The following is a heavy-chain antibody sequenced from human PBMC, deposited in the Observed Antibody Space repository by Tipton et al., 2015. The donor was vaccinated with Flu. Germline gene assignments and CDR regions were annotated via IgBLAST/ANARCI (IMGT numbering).Heavy chain of an antibody. CDR1: GFTFSDDY. Sequence: SLRLSCAASGFTFSDDYMSWIRQAQGKGLEWVSHISSSGSTINYADSVKGRFTISRDDAKNSLYLQMNSLRAEDTAVYYCARGVNYYDRGGTPGYWGQGTLVTVSS. CDR3: ARGVNYYDRGGTPGY. J-gene: IGHJ4*02. V-gene: IGHV3-11*01. CDR2: ISSSGSTI. D-gene: IGHD3-22*01.